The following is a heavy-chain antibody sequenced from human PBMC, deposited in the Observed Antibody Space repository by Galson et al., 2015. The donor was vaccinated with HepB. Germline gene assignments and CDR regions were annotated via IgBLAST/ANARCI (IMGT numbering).Heavy chain of an antibody. CDR2: IWYDGSNL. Sequence: LRLSCAASGFSLSTYGMHWVRQAPGKGLEWVAIIWYDGSNLYYGDSVKGRFTISRDTSKNTLYLQMNSLRAEDTAIYYCARDLSTTVVRGVMGDGMDVWGQGTTGTVSS. V-gene: IGHV3-33*08. D-gene: IGHD3-10*01. CDR3: ARDLSTTVVRGVMGDGMDV. CDR1: GFSLSTYG. J-gene: IGHJ6*02.